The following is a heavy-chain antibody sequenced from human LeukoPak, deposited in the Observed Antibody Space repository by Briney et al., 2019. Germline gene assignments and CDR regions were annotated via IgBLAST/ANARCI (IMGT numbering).Heavy chain of an antibody. CDR2: ISYDGSNK. D-gene: IGHD2-15*01. Sequence: GGSLRLSCAASGFTFSSYAMHWVRQAPGKGLEWVAVISYDGSNKYYAGSVKGRFTISRDNSKNTLYLQMNSLRAEDTAVYYCARGPRYCSGGSCQYYFDYWGQGTLVTVSS. V-gene: IGHV3-30*01. CDR3: ARGPRYCSGGSCQYYFDY. CDR1: GFTFSSYA. J-gene: IGHJ4*02.